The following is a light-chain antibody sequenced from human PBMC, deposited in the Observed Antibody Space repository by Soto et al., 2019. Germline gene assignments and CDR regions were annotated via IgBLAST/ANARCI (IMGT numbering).Light chain of an antibody. V-gene: IGKV2-28*01. CDR3: MRALQGPIT. J-gene: IGKJ3*01. CDR1: QSLLHSNGYKY. Sequence: DIVMTQSPLSLPVTPGEPASISCRSSQSLLHSNGYKYLDWYLQKPGQSPQLLIYLGSNRASGGPERFSGNGSGTDFTRKISRVEAEDVGVYYCMRALQGPITFGPGTKVDIK. CDR2: LGS.